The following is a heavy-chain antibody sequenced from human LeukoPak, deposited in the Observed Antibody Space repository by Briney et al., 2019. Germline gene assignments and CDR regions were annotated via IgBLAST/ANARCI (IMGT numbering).Heavy chain of an antibody. V-gene: IGHV3-48*03. CDR1: GFTFSSYE. CDR2: ISSSGSTI. D-gene: IGHD3-10*02. Sequence: GGSLRLSCAASGFTFSSYEMNWVRQAPGKGLEWVSYISSSGSTIYYADSVKGRFTISRDNAKNSLYLQMNSLRAEDTAVYYCAELDITMIGGVWGKGTTVTISS. J-gene: IGHJ6*04. CDR3: AELDITMIGGV.